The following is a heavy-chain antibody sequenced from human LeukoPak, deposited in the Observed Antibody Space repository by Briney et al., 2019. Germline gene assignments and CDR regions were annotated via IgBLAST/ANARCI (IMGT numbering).Heavy chain of an antibody. J-gene: IGHJ5*02. CDR3: ARGSSPPWVGWFDP. D-gene: IGHD6-13*01. Sequence: GSLRLSCAASGFTFNTFNMKWIGQPPGKGLEWIGEINHSGSTNYNPSLKSRVTISVDTSKNQFSLKLSSVTAADTAVYYCARGSSPPWVGWFDPWGQGTLVTVSS. CDR1: GFTFNTFN. CDR2: INHSGST. V-gene: IGHV4-34*01.